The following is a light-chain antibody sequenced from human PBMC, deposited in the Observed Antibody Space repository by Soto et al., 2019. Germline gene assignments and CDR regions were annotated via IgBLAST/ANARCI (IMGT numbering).Light chain of an antibody. V-gene: IGKV3-11*01. CDR3: QQRSNWPLPIT. CDR2: DAS. CDR1: QSVRSY. Sequence: EIVLTQSPATLSLSPGERATLSCRASQSVRSYLAWYQQKPGQAPRLLIYDASNRATGIPARFSGSGSGTDFTLTISSLEPEDFAVYYCQQRSNWPLPITFGQGTRLEIK. J-gene: IGKJ5*01.